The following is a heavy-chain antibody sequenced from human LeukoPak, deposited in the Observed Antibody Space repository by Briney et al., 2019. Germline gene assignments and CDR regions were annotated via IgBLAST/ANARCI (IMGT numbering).Heavy chain of an antibody. D-gene: IGHD3-22*01. V-gene: IGHV4-39*01. J-gene: IGHJ4*02. CDR2: IYYSGST. CDR1: GGSISSSNW. CDR3: ARQDGIGYYDSSGYLDY. Sequence: SETLSLTCAVSGGSISSSNWWSWVRQPPGKGLEWIGSIYYSGSTYYNPSLKSRVTISVDTSKNQFSLKLSSVTAADTAVYYCARQDGIGYYDSSGYLDYWGQGTLVTVSS.